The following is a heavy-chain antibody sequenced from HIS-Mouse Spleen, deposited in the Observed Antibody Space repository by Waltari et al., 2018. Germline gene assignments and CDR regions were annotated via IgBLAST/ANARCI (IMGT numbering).Heavy chain of an antibody. J-gene: IGHJ4*02. CDR1: GFAFSRYS. D-gene: IGHD1-26*01. CDR2: ISSSSSYI. V-gene: IGHV3-21*01. Sequence: EVQLVESGGGLVKPGGSLGLSCAASGFAFSRYSMPWVRQAPGKGLEWVSSISSSSSYIYYADSVKGRFTISRDNAKNSLYLQMNSLRAEDTAVYYCARGGSYSDLDYWGQGTLVTVSS. CDR3: ARGGSYSDLDY.